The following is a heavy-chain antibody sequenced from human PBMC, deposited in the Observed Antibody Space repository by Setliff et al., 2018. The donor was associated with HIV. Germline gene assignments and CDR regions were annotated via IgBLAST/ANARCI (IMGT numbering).Heavy chain of an antibody. CDR2: IYTSGST. CDR3: ARDGDYNYYGMDV. V-gene: IGHV4-61*02. D-gene: IGHD4-17*01. CDR1: GGSISSGSYY. Sequence: SETLSLTCTVSGGSISSGSYYWSWVRQPAGKGLEWIGRIYTSGSTNYNPSLKSRVTISVDPSKNQFSLKLSSVTAAETAVYYCARDGDYNYYGMDVWGQGTTVTVSS. J-gene: IGHJ6*02.